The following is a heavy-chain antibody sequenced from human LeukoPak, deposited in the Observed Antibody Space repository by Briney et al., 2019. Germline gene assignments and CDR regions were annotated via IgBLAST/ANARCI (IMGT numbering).Heavy chain of an antibody. J-gene: IGHJ4*02. CDR3: AKTPGALRFFDY. Sequence: PGGSLRLSCAASGFTFSSCAMSWVRQAPGKGLEWVSAISGSGGSTYYADSVKGRFTISRGNSKNTLYLQMNSLRAEDTAVYYCAKTPGALRFFDYWGQGTLVTVSS. D-gene: IGHD3-16*01. V-gene: IGHV3-23*01. CDR2: ISGSGGST. CDR1: GFTFSSCA.